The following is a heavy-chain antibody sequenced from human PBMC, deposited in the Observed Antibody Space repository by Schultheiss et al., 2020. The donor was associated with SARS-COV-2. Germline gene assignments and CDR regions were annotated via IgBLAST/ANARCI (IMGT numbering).Heavy chain of an antibody. Sequence: ESLKISCAASGFTFSNAWMSWVRQAPGKGLEWVGYIYYSGSTYYNPSLKSRVTISVDTSKNQFSLKLSSVTAEDTAVYYCAKDTLGDSGWGQGTLVTVSS. CDR1: GFTFSNAW. CDR2: IYYSGST. CDR3: AKDTLGDSG. V-gene: IGHV4-59*01. J-gene: IGHJ4*02. D-gene: IGHD6-19*01.